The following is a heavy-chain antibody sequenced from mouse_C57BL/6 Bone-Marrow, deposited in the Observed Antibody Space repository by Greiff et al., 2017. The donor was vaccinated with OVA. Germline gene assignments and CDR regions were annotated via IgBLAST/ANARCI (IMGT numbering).Heavy chain of an antibody. CDR2: INPNYGTT. Sequence: VQLKQSGPELVKPGASVKISCKASGYSFTDYNMNWVKQSNGKSLEWIGVINPNYGTTSYNQKFKGKATLTVDQSSSTAYMQLNSLTSEDSAVYYCASLFTTVVAKGYYFDYWGQGTTLTVSS. CDR3: ASLFTTVVAKGYYFDY. D-gene: IGHD1-1*01. CDR1: GYSFTDYN. J-gene: IGHJ2*01. V-gene: IGHV1-39*01.